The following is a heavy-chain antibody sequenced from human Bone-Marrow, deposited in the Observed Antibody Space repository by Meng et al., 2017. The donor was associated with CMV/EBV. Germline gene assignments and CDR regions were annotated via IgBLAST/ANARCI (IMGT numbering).Heavy chain of an antibody. CDR2: IYYSGST. J-gene: IGHJ4*02. CDR3: ARNSLAAAGQIDY. D-gene: IGHD6-13*01. Sequence: ESLKISCAASGFTFSNAWMNWVRQAPGKGLEWIGYIYYSGSTNYNPPLKSRVTISVDTSKNQFSLKLSSVTAADTAVYYCARNSLAAAGQIDYWGQGTLVTVSS. V-gene: IGHV4-59*01. CDR1: GFTFSNAW.